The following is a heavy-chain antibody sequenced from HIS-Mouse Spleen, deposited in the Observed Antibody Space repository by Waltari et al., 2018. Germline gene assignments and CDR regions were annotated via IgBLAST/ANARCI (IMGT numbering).Heavy chain of an antibody. CDR1: GYTFTGYY. CDR3: ARDRVAGSSSFYFDY. CDR2: INPNSGGT. Sequence: QVQLVQSGAEVKKPGASVKVSCKASGYTFTGYYMHWVRQAPGQGREWMGGINPNSGGTNYAQKFQGRVTMTRETSISTAYMELSRLRSDDTAVYYCARDRVAGSSSFYFDYWGQGTLVTVSS. D-gene: IGHD6-13*01. V-gene: IGHV1-2*02. J-gene: IGHJ4*02.